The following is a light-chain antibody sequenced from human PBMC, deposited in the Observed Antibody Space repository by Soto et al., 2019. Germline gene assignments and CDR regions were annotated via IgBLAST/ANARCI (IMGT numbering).Light chain of an antibody. CDR2: AAS. J-gene: IGKJ1*01. CDR3: QQSYSTPPTWT. CDR1: QSISIY. V-gene: IGKV1-39*01. Sequence: IQMTQSPSSLSASVGDRVTITCRASQSISIYLNWYQQKPGKAPKLLIYAASSLQSGVPSRFSGSGSGTDFTLTISSLQPEDFATYYCQQSYSTPPTWTFGQGTKVDI.